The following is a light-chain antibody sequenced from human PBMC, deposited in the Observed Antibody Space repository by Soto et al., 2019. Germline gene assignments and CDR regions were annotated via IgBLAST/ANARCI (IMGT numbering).Light chain of an antibody. CDR3: QQYYSYPLG. Sequence: AIRMTQSPSSLSASTGDRVTITCRASQGISSYLAWYQQKPGKAPKLLIYAASTLQSGVSSRFSGSGSGTDFTLTISCLQSEDFATYYCQQYYSYPLGFGPGTKVDIK. V-gene: IGKV1-8*01. CDR1: QGISSY. CDR2: AAS. J-gene: IGKJ1*01.